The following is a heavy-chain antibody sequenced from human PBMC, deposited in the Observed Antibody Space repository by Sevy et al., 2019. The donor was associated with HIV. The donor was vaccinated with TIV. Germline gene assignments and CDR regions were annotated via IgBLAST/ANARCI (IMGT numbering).Heavy chain of an antibody. Sequence: SETLSLTCAVSGGSISSGLYSWNWIRQPPGRGLEWIGNIYHTGNTYYNPALKTRVTISVDRSKNQFSLRLTSVTAADTAVYYCARDSGDYPYYFDHWGQGTLVTVSS. CDR2: IYHTGNT. D-gene: IGHD4-17*01. V-gene: IGHV4-30-2*01. CDR1: GGSISSGLYS. J-gene: IGHJ4*02. CDR3: ARDSGDYPYYFDH.